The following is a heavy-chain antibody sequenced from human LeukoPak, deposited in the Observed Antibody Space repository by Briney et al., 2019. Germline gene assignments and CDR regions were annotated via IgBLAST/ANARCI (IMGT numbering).Heavy chain of an antibody. Sequence: PSETLSLTCTVSGGSISSYYWSWIRQSAGKGLEWIGRIYTSGSTNYNPSLKSRVTMSVDTSKNQFSLKLSSVTAADTAVYYCARDQGYYGSGCYYKGYYYYYYMDVWGKGTTVTVSS. CDR3: ARDQGYYGSGCYYKGYYYYYYMDV. V-gene: IGHV4-4*07. J-gene: IGHJ6*03. CDR2: IYTSGST. CDR1: GGSISSYY. D-gene: IGHD3-10*01.